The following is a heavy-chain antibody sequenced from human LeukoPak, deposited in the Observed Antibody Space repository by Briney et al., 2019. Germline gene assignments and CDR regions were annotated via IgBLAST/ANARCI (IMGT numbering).Heavy chain of an antibody. D-gene: IGHD3-22*01. V-gene: IGHV4-61*01. J-gene: IGHJ4*02. CDR2: NYYSGST. CDR1: GGSISGNYY. Sequence: SETLSLTCTVSGGSISGNYYWSWIRQPPGKGLEWIGYNYYSGSTNYNPSLKSRVTISVDTSKNQFSLRLSSVTAADTAVYYCARVTGYMIEDYFDYWGQGTLVTVSS. CDR3: ARVTGYMIEDYFDY.